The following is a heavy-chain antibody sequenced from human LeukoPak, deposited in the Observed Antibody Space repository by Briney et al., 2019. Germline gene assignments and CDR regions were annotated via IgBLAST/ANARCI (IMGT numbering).Heavy chain of an antibody. CDR3: ARDYHDSSGQTDAFDI. CDR2: ISANNGNT. Sequence: ASVKASCKASGYTFINHALSWVRQAPGQGLEWMGWISANNGNTNYAQKLQGRVTMTIDTSTSTAYMELRSLRSDDTAVYYCARDYHDSSGQTDAFDIWGQGTLVTVSS. D-gene: IGHD3-22*01. CDR1: GYTFINHA. J-gene: IGHJ3*02. V-gene: IGHV1-18*01.